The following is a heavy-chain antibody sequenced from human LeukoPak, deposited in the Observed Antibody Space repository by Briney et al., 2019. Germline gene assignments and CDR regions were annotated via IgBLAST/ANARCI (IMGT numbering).Heavy chain of an antibody. J-gene: IGHJ4*02. CDR1: GYSFVGYG. D-gene: IGHD6-13*01. CDR3: ARKHSSSWDQFDY. V-gene: IGHV1-18*01. CDR2: FNPENGNT. Sequence: ASVKVSCKASGYSFVGYGITWVRQAPGQGLEWMGWFNPENGNTNYAQKVQGRVTMTADTSTSTSYMELRSLRSDDTAVYYYARKHSSSWDQFDYWGQGTLVTVSS.